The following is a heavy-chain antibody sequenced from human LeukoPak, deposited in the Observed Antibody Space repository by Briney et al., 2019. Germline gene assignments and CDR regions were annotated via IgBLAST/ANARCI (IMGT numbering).Heavy chain of an antibody. Sequence: SQTLSLTCTVSGGSISSDDYYWSWIRQPPGKGLEWIGYIYYSGSTYYNPSLKSRVTISVDTSKNQFSLKLSSVTAADTAVYYCATGIVGATFDYWGQGTLVTVSS. J-gene: IGHJ4*02. CDR1: GGSISSDDYY. D-gene: IGHD1-26*01. V-gene: IGHV4-30-4*08. CDR3: ATGIVGATFDY. CDR2: IYYSGST.